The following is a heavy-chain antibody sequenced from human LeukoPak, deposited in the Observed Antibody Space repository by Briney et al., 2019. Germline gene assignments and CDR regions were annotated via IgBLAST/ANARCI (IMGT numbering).Heavy chain of an antibody. V-gene: IGHV3-21*04. CDR1: GFTFSSYS. J-gene: IGHJ4*02. CDR3: AKDSLYYYGSGSYLNY. Sequence: GGSLRLSCAASGFTFSSYSMNWVRQAPGKGLEWASSISSSSSYIYYADSVKGRFTISRDNSKNTLYLQMNSLRAEDTAVYYCAKDSLYYYGSGSYLNYWGQGTLVTVSS. CDR2: ISSSSSYI. D-gene: IGHD3-10*01.